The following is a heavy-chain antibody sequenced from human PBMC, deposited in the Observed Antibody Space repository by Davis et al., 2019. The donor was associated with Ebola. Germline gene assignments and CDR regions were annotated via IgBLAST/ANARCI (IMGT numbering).Heavy chain of an antibody. CDR3: ARGQRLGWLPAANAAFDI. Sequence: PSETLSLTCTVSGGSISSVYYYWGWIRQPPGKGLEWIGYIYYSGSTYYNPSLKSRITISVDTSKNQFSLKLSSVTAADTAVYYCARGQRLGWLPAANAAFDIWGQGTMVTVSS. D-gene: IGHD2-2*01. CDR1: GGSISSVYYY. CDR2: IYYSGST. J-gene: IGHJ3*02. V-gene: IGHV4-30-4*02.